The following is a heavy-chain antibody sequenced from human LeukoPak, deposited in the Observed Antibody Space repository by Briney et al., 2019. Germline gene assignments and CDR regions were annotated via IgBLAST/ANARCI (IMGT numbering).Heavy chain of an antibody. CDR2: FDPEDGET. J-gene: IGHJ6*04. Sequence: ASVKVSCKVSGYTLTELSMHWVRQAPGKGLEWMGGFDPEDGETIYAQKFQGRVTMTEDTSTDTAYMELSSLRSEDTAVYYCATYHDISPSGDYYGMDVWGKGTTVTVSS. CDR1: GYTLTELS. V-gene: IGHV1-24*01. D-gene: IGHD3-9*01. CDR3: ATYHDISPSGDYYGMDV.